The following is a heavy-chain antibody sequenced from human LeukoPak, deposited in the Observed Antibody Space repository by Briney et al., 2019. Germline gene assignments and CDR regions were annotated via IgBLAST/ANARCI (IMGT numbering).Heavy chain of an antibody. Sequence: ASVKVSCKASGYTFAGYYMHWVRQAPGQGLEWMGWINPNSGGTNYAQKFQGRVTMTRDTSISTAYMELSRLRSDDTAVYYCARAEHSRADSYYYYYYMDVWGKGTTVRVSS. CDR2: INPNSGGT. J-gene: IGHJ6*03. CDR3: ARAEHSRADSYYYYYYMDV. D-gene: IGHD6-6*01. V-gene: IGHV1-2*02. CDR1: GYTFAGYY.